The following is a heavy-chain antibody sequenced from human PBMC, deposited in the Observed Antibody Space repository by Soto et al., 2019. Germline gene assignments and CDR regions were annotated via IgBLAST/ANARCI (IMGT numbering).Heavy chain of an antibody. CDR1: GGSISSSGSY. CDR2: FYYTGGTYST. J-gene: IGHJ4*02. D-gene: IGHD3-3*01. CDR3: ASPRQGNYDFLSGYYALDY. Sequence: SETLSLTCTVSGGSISSSGSYWGWVRQPPGKGLEWIVSFYYTGGTYSTYYNPSLKSRVTISGDTPKRQFSLNRRSVTAAATAVYYCASPRQGNYDFLSGYYALDYWSQGTLVTVSS. V-gene: IGHV4-39*01.